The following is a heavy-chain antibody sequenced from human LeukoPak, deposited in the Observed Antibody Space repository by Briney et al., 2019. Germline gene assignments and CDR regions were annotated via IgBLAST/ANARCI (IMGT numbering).Heavy chain of an antibody. D-gene: IGHD4-11*01. CDR1: GGTFISYA. CDR3: ARDKDDYSNYGTPSGMDV. J-gene: IGHJ6*02. CDR2: IISIFGIA. V-gene: IGHV1-69*04. Sequence: SVKVSCKASGGTFISYAISWVRQPPGQGLEWMGRIISIFGIANYAQKFQGRVTITADKSTSTAYMELCSLRSEDTAVYYCARDKDDYSNYGTPSGMDVWGQGTTVTVSS.